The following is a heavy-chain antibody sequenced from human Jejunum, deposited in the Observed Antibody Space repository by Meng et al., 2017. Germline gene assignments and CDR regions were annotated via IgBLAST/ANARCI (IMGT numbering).Heavy chain of an antibody. Sequence: QVQLVQSGAEVKRPGASVKVSCKAPGYTFNNYPMHWVSQAPGQRLEWMGRITAGNGNTKYSQKFQGRITISRDTSASTAYMELRSLRSEDTAFYYCAREDDYRNYFDYWGQGTLVTVSS. CDR1: GYTFNNYP. J-gene: IGHJ4*02. CDR3: AREDDYRNYFDY. D-gene: IGHD4-11*01. CDR2: ITAGNGNT. V-gene: IGHV1-3*01.